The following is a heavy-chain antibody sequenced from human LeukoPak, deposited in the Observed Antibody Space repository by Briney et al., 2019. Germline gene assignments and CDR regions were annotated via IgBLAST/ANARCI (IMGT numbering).Heavy chain of an antibody. CDR2: IYSSGST. CDR1: GGSISSYY. CDR3: ARGPHYYSSGSYYNY. V-gene: IGHV4-4*07. J-gene: IGHJ4*02. Sequence: SETLCLTCSVSGGSISSYYWSWIRQSAGQGLEWIGRIYSSGSTNYNPSLKSRVTMSVDTSKNQFSLNLSSVTAADTAVYYCARGPHYYSSGSYYNYWGQGTLVTVSS. D-gene: IGHD3-10*01.